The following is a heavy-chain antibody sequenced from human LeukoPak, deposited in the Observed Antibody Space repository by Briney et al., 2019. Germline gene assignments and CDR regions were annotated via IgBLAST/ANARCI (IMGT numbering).Heavy chain of an antibody. CDR3: AKGTGGGSCYFDY. CDR2: ISGSGGST. CDR1: GFTFSSYA. J-gene: IGHJ4*02. Sequence: PGGSLRLSCAATGFTFSSYAMSWVRQAPGKGLEWVSAISGSGGSTYYADSVKGRFTISRDNSKNTLYLQMNSLRAEDTAVYYCAKGTGGGSCYFDYWGQGTLVTVSS. D-gene: IGHD2-15*01. V-gene: IGHV3-23*01.